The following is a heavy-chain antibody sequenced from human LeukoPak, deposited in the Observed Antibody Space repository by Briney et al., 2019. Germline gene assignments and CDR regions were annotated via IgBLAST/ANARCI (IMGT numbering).Heavy chain of an antibody. Sequence: GGSLRLSCAASGFTFSSYAMHWVRQAPGKGLEWVAVISYDGSNKYYADSVKGRFTISRDNSKNTLYLQMNSLRAEDTAVYYCARDPTTTLGYSSSWGFLDYWGQGTLVTVSS. V-gene: IGHV3-30-3*01. CDR1: GFTFSSYA. J-gene: IGHJ4*02. D-gene: IGHD6-13*01. CDR3: ARDPTTTLGYSSSWGFLDY. CDR2: ISYDGSNK.